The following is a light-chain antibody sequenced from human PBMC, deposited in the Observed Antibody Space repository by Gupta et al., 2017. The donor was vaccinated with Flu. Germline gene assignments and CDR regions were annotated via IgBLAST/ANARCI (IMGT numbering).Light chain of an antibody. J-gene: IGLJ1*01. V-gene: IGLV2-14*01. CDR3: SSYTSGSTFYV. Sequence: QSPLTQPASVSGSREQSFSISCTGTSSDVGRSDYVSWYHQHPDKAPKLIIYDVTNRPSGVSSRFSGSKSGNTASLTISGLQAEDETDYYCSSYTSGSTFYVFGTGTKVTVL. CDR2: DVT. CDR1: SSDVGRSDY.